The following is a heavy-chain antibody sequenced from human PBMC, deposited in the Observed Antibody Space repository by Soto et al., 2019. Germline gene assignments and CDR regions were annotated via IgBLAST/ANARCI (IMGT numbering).Heavy chain of an antibody. CDR1: GYTFTSYA. J-gene: IGHJ6*02. CDR3: AIDSCYYGMAV. V-gene: IGHV1-3*05. CDR2: INAGNGNT. Sequence: QVQLVQSGAEEKKPGASVKVSCKASGYTFTSYAMHWVRQAPGQRLEWMGWINAGNGNTKYSQKFQGRVTSTRDTSASTAYMEMSSLRSEDTAVYYWAIDSCYYGMAVWGQWTTGTVSS.